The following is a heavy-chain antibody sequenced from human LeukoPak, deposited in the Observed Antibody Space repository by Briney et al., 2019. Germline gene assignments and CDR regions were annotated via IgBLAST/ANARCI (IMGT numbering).Heavy chain of an antibody. CDR1: GFTFSSFD. V-gene: IGHV3-13*04. J-gene: IGHJ4*02. CDR2: IATAGDT. D-gene: IGHD3-16*01. Sequence: PGGSLRLSCAASGFTFSSFDMHWVRQATGKGLEWVSAIATAGDTYYPGSVRGRFTISRENAKNSLYLQMNSLRAGDTAVYYCARAYAGAFDYWGQGTPVTVSS. CDR3: ARAYAGAFDY.